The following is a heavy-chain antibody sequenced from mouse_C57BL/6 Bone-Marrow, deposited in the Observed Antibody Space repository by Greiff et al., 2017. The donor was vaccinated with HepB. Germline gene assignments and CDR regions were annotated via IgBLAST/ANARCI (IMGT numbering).Heavy chain of an antibody. D-gene: IGHD2-3*01. CDR3: ARLAYDGYSWFAY. CDR1: GYSFTGYY. V-gene: IGHV1-42*01. J-gene: IGHJ3*01. CDR2: INPSTGGT. Sequence: EVKLQESGPELVKPGASVKISCKASGYSFTGYYMNWVKQSPEKSLEWIGEINPSTGGTNYNQKFKAKATLTVDKSSSTAYMQLKSLTSEDSAVYYCARLAYDGYSWFAYWGQGTLVTVSA.